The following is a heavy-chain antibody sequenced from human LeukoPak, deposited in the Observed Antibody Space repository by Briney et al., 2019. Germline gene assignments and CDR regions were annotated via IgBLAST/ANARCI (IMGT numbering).Heavy chain of an antibody. CDR3: ARDNTAVAGRVIDY. CDR2: INPSVGST. CDR1: GYTFTSYD. Sequence: ASVKVSCKASGYTFTSYDMHWVRQAPGQGLEWMGIINPSVGSTTYAQNFQGRVTMTRYTSTSSVYMELSSLRSEDTAVYYCARDNTAVAGRVIDYWGQGTLVTVSS. J-gene: IGHJ4*02. V-gene: IGHV1-46*01. D-gene: IGHD6-19*01.